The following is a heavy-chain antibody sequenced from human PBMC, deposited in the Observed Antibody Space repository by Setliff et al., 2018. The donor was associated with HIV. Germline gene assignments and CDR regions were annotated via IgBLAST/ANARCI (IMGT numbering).Heavy chain of an antibody. CDR1: EFTFSNAW. J-gene: IGHJ4*02. CDR3: TSLMTAVVY. Sequence: PGESLTISCAASEFTFSNAWMSWVRQAPGKGLEWVGRIKSKTDGGTTEYPAPVKGRFTISRDDSKNTLYLQMNSLKTEDTAVYYCTSLMTAVVYWGQGTMVTAPQ. D-gene: IGHD4-17*01. CDR2: IKSKTDGGTT. V-gene: IGHV3-15*01.